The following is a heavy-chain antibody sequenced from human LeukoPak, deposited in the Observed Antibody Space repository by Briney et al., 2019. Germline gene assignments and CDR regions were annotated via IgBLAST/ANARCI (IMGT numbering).Heavy chain of an antibody. V-gene: IGHV1-69*04. J-gene: IGHJ4*02. D-gene: IGHD4-17*01. CDR1: GGTFSSYA. CDR3: ARTISVTPYGY. CDR2: IIPILGIA. Sequence: SVKVSCKASGGTFSSYAISWVRQAPGQGLEWMGRIIPILGIANYAQKFQGRVTITADKSTSTAYMELSSLRSEDTAVYYCARTISVTPYGYWGQGTLVTVSS.